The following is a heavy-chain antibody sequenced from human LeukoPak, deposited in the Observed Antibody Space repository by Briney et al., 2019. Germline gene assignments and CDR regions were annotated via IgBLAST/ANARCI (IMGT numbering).Heavy chain of an antibody. CDR3: ARDYDYYDSSGIRRDY. J-gene: IGHJ4*02. CDR1: GFTLSSYA. Sequence: PGGSLRLSCTASGFTLSSYAMSWVRQAPGKGLEWVSAISVSGNTYHADSVKGRFTISRDNSKNTLYLQMNSLRAEDTAVYYCARDYDYYDSSGIRRDYWGQGTLVTVSS. D-gene: IGHD3-22*01. CDR2: ISVSGNT. V-gene: IGHV3-23*01.